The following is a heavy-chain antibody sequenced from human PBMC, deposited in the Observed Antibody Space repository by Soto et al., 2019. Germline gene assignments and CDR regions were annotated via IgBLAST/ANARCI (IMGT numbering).Heavy chain of an antibody. V-gene: IGHV4-34*01. CDR2: VNQSGSA. CDR3: ARERRVVGGYSSSWYDYFES. J-gene: IGHJ4*02. Sequence: SETLSLTCSVYGGSFSTYFWTWMRQPPGKGLEWIGEVNQSGSANYNPSLESRVTISVDTSKKQFSLRLSSVTAADTAVYYCARERRVVGGYSSSWYDYFESWGQGTLVTVSS. CDR1: GGSFSTYF. D-gene: IGHD6-13*01.